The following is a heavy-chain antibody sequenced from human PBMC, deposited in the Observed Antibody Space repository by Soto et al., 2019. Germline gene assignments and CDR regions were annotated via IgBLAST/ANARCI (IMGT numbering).Heavy chain of an antibody. Sequence: QVQLQESGPGLVKPSQTLSLTCTVSGGSISSGGYYWSWIRQHPGKGLEWIGYIYYSGSTYYNPYLKSRVTISVDTSKNQFSLKLSSVTAADTAVYSCARGVTMVRGVIHTPYFDYWGQGTLVTVSS. CDR1: GGSISSGGYY. J-gene: IGHJ4*02. V-gene: IGHV4-31*03. CDR2: IYYSGST. CDR3: ARGVTMVRGVIHTPYFDY. D-gene: IGHD3-10*01.